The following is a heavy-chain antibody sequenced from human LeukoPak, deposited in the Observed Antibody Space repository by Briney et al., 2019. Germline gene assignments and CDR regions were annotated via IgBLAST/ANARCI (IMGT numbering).Heavy chain of an antibody. CDR2: IYYGGSI. V-gene: IGHV4-59*08. CDR3: ARGNDY. J-gene: IGHJ4*02. CDR1: SVSLNISY. Sequence: SETLSLTCTVSSVSLNISYWSWLRQPPGKGLEWIGFIYYGGSINYNPSLKSRVTISVDSSKTQASLKLRSVAAAETAVYYCARGNDYWGQGTLVTVSS.